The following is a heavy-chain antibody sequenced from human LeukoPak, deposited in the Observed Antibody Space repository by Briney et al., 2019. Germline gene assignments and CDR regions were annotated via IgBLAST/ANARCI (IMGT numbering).Heavy chain of an antibody. CDR1: GFTFSSSA. V-gene: IGHV3-23*01. D-gene: IGHD3-9*01. J-gene: IGHJ4*02. CDR3: ARDEIYYDILTGYRHFDY. Sequence: GGSLRLSCAASGFTFSSSAMSWVRQAPGKGLEWLSTISGGGGSTYYADSVKGRFTISRDNSRNTLYLQMNSLRAEDTAVYYCARDEIYYDILTGYRHFDYWGQGTLATVFS. CDR2: ISGGGGST.